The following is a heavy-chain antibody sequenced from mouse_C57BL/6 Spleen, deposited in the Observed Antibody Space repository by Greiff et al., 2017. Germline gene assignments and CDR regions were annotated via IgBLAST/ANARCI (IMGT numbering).Heavy chain of an antibody. J-gene: IGHJ4*01. CDR3: ARGDYYGSLSMDY. CDR2: IYPRDGST. Sequence: LEESDAELVKPGASVKISCKVSGYTFTDHTIHWMKQRPEQGLEWIGYIYPRDGSTKYNEKFKGKATLTADKSSSTAYMQLNSLTSEDSAVYFCARGDYYGSLSMDYWGQGTSVTVSS. V-gene: IGHV1-78*01. CDR1: GYTFTDHT. D-gene: IGHD1-1*01.